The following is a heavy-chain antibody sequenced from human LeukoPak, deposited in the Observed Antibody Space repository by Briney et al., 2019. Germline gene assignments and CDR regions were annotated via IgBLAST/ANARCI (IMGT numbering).Heavy chain of an antibody. Sequence: GGSLRLSCEPSGFPFINYEMNWVSQAPGKGLEWLSFIRSTGSITKYADSVKGRFTISRDNAKNSLYLQMNSLRAEDTAVYYCVRDLGDISGRDDYWGQGTLVTVSS. CDR1: GFPFINYE. D-gene: IGHD6-19*01. V-gene: IGHV3-48*03. CDR2: IRSTGSIT. J-gene: IGHJ4*02. CDR3: VRDLGDISGRDDY.